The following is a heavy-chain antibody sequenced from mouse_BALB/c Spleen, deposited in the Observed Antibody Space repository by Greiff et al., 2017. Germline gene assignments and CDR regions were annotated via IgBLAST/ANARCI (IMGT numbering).Heavy chain of an antibody. CDR3: VRDRFDV. Sequence: GGGLVQPKGSLKLSCAASGFTFNTNAMNWVRQAPGKGLEWVARIRSKSNNYATYYADSVKDRFTISRDDSQSMLYLQMNNLKTEDTAMYYCVRDRFDVWGAGTTVTVSS. CDR1: GFTFNTNA. V-gene: IGHV10S3*01. J-gene: IGHJ1*01. CDR2: IRSKSNNYAT.